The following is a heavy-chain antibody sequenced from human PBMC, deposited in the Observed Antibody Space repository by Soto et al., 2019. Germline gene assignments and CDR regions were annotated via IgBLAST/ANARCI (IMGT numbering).Heavy chain of an antibody. D-gene: IGHD6-19*01. Sequence: EVQLVESGGGLVKPGGSLRLSCAASGFTFSSYSMNWVRQAPGKGLEWVSSISSSSSYIYYADSVKGRFTISRDNAKNSLYLQMNSLRAEDTAVYYCARGSVAGRYYYYYGMDVWGQGTTVTVSS. V-gene: IGHV3-21*01. J-gene: IGHJ6*02. CDR3: ARGSVAGRYYYYYGMDV. CDR2: ISSSSSYI. CDR1: GFTFSSYS.